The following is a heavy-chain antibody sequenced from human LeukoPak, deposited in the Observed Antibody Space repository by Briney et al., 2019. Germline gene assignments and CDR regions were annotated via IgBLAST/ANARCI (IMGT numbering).Heavy chain of an antibody. V-gene: IGHV1-69*13. Sequence: SVKVSCKASGGTFSSYAISWVRQAPGQGLEWMGGIIPIFGTANYAQKFQGRVTITADESTSTAYMELSSLRSEDTAVYYCAKGGLRYYDSSGYDYWGQGTLVTVSS. CDR2: IIPIFGTA. CDR1: GGTFSSYA. J-gene: IGHJ4*02. CDR3: AKGGLRYYDSSGYDY. D-gene: IGHD3-22*01.